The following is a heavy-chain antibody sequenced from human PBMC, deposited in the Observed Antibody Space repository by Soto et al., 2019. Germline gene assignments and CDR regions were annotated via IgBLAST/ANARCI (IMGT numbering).Heavy chain of an antibody. CDR1: GFIVSSNQ. J-gene: IGHJ4*02. CDR2: IYSGHTT. CDR3: VRGPSDHKLRLVEWPYGDY. D-gene: IGHD3-3*01. Sequence: EVQLVESGGGLIQPGGSLRLSCVASGFIVSSNQMSWVRQAPGKGLEWVSVIYSGHTTYYADSAEGRFTISRDDSKTTLYLQMNSLRVEDTAVYYCVRGPSDHKLRLVEWPYGDYLGQGALVTVSS. V-gene: IGHV3-53*01.